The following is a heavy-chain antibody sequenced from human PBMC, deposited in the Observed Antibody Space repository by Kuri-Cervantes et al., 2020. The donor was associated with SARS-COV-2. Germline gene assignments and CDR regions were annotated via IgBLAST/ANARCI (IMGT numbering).Heavy chain of an antibody. CDR1: GGAINTYNW. CDR2: IFHDGST. CDR3: ARESTYTFDI. V-gene: IGHV4-4*02. D-gene: IGHD2-2*02. Sequence: SQTLSLTCVVSGGAINTYNWWTWVRQSPGKGLQWIGEIFHDGSTKFNPSLSLRGRVTMSLDKSKNHFSLNLTSVTATDTAVYYCARESTYTFDIWGQGTLVTVSS. J-gene: IGHJ3*02.